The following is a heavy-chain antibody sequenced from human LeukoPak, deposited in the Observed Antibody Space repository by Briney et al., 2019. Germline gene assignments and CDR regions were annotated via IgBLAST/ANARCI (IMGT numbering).Heavy chain of an antibody. V-gene: IGHV4-34*01. J-gene: IGHJ4*02. Sequence: SETLSLTCAVYGGSFSGYYWSWIRQPPGKGLEWIGEINHSGSTNYNPSLKSRVTISVDTSRNQFSLKLSSVTAADTAVYYCARRYSGLDYGYFDYWGQGTLVTVSS. CDR1: GGSFSGYY. D-gene: IGHD4/OR15-4a*01. CDR2: INHSGST. CDR3: ARRYSGLDYGYFDY.